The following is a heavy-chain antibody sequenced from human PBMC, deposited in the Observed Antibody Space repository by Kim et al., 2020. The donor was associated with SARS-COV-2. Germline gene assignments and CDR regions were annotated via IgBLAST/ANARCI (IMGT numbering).Heavy chain of an antibody. CDR1: GFTFSSYA. Sequence: GGSLRLSCAASGFTFSSYAMSWVRQAPGRGLEWVSAIGGSGGSTHYADSVKGRFTISRDNSKNTLYLQMNSLRAEDTAVYYCAKDLVAYCTNGVCPRYHNYFGLDVWGQGTTVTVSS. CDR3: AKDLVAYCTNGVCPRYHNYFGLDV. J-gene: IGHJ6*02. V-gene: IGHV3-23*01. CDR2: IGGSGGST. D-gene: IGHD2-8*01.